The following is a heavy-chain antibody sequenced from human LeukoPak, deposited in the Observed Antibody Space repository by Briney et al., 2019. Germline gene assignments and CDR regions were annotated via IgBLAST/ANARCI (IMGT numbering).Heavy chain of an antibody. CDR2: IYYSGST. D-gene: IGHD3-3*01. Sequence: PSETLSLTCTVSGGSISSSNYYWGWIRQPPGKGLEWIGSIYYSGSTYYNPSLKSRVTISVDTSKNQFSLKLSSVTAADTAVYYCARDRGNYDFWSGYYNDRWFDPWGQGTLVTVSS. V-gene: IGHV4-39*07. CDR1: GGSISSSNYY. J-gene: IGHJ5*02. CDR3: ARDRGNYDFWSGYYNDRWFDP.